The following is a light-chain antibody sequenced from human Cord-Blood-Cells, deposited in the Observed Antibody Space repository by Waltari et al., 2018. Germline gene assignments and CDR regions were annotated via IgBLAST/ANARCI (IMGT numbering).Light chain of an antibody. CDR1: QSISSY. CDR3: QQSYSTPIT. CDR2: AAS. V-gene: IGKV1-39*01. Sequence: IQMTQSPSSLSASVGDRAPITCRASQSISSYLNWYQQKPGKAPKLLIYAASSLQSGVPSRFSGSGSGTDFTLTISSLQPEDFATYYCQQSYSTPITFGQGTRLEIK. J-gene: IGKJ5*01.